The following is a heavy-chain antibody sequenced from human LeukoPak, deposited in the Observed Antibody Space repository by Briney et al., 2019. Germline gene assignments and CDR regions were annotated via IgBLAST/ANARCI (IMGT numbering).Heavy chain of an antibody. D-gene: IGHD3-22*01. J-gene: IGHJ6*02. CDR3: ARDADYYDSSGYKYYYYGMDV. CDR1: GFTFSDYY. CDR2: ISSSGSTI. Sequence: GGSLRLSCAASGFTFSDYYMSWIRQAPGKGLEWVSYISSSGSTIYYADSVKGRFTISRDNAKNSLYLQMNSLRAEDTAVYYCARDADYYDSSGYKYYYYGMDVWGQGTTVTVSS. V-gene: IGHV3-11*01.